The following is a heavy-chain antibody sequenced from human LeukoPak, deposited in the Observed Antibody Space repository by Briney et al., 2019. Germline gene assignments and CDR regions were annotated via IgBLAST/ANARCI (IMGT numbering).Heavy chain of an antibody. CDR2: IYYSGST. V-gene: IGHV4-59*01. D-gene: IGHD5-12*01. CDR3: ATSGDIVATTLRYGDEVFDY. CDR1: GGSISSYY. Sequence: SETLSLTCTVSGGSISSYYWSWIRQPPGKGLEWIGYIYYSGSTNYNPSLKSRVTISVDTSKNQFSLKLSSVTAADTAGYYWATSGDIVATTLRYGDEVFDYWGQGTLVTVSS. J-gene: IGHJ4*02.